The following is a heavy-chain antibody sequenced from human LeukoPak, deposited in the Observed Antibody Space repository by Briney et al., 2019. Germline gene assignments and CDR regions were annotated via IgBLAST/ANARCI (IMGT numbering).Heavy chain of an antibody. J-gene: IGHJ4*02. D-gene: IGHD2-21*01. CDR3: ARDTGLW. CDR1: GFTVSNNY. Sequence: GGSLRLSCAVSGFTVSNNYMSWVRQAPGKGLEWVSHIYSGGDTYHADSVKGRFTISRDHSKNTVYLQMNNLRVEDTAVYYCARDTGLWWGQGTLITVSS. CDR2: IYSGGDT. V-gene: IGHV3-53*01.